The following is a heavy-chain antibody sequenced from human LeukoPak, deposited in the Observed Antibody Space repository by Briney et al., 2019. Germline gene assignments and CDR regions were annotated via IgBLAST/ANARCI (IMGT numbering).Heavy chain of an antibody. CDR3: ARDLMGATGRPPPIDY. J-gene: IGHJ4*02. CDR2: INAGNGNT. Sequence: GASVKVSCKASGYTFTSYGISWVRQAPGQRLEWMAWINAGNGNTKYSQKFQGRVTVTRDTSASTAYMELSGLKSEDTALYYCARDLMGATGRPPPIDYGAQGTLVTVS. V-gene: IGHV1-3*01. D-gene: IGHD1-26*01. CDR1: GYTFTSYG.